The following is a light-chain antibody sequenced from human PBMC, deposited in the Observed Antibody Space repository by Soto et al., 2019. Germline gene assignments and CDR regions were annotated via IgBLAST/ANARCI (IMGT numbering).Light chain of an antibody. CDR1: DGVGRS. CDR3: LQRSDWRT. J-gene: IGKJ1*01. CDR2: DAS. V-gene: IGKV3-11*01. Sequence: EMVLTPSPGTVSLSPGEGSTMSCRASDGVGRSLAWFQQRPGQAPRLLIYDASNRATGIPARFSGSGSGTDFTLTISRLEPEDFAVYYCLQRSDWRTFGRGTKVDIK.